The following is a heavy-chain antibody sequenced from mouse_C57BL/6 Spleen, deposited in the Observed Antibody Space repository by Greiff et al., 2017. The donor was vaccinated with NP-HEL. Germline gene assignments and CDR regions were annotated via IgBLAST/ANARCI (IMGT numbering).Heavy chain of an antibody. D-gene: IGHD1-1*01. CDR3: ARHPYGSSYVGYFDY. J-gene: IGHJ2*01. CDR2: ISSGGSYT. Sequence: EVKLVESGGDLVKPGGSLKLSCAASGFTFSSYGMSWVRQTPDKRLEWVATISSGGSYTYYPDSVKGRFPISRDNAKNTLYLQMSSLKSEDTAMYYCARHPYGSSYVGYFDYWGQGTTLTVSS. CDR1: GFTFSSYG. V-gene: IGHV5-6*02.